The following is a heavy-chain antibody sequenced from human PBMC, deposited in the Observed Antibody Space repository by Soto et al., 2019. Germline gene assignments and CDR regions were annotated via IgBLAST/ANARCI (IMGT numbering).Heavy chain of an antibody. V-gene: IGHV1-69*12. CDR3: ARESRYCSCCSSYFLPGVDY. D-gene: IGHD2-15*01. J-gene: IGHJ4*02. CDR1: GGTFSSYA. Sequence: QVQLVQSGAEVKKPGSSVKVSCKASGGTFSSYAISWVRQAPGHGLEWMGGFIPIFGTANSAQKFQGMVTITADGSTRTAYMELSSLRSEDTAVYYCARESRYCSCCSSYFLPGVDYWVQGTLVTGSS. CDR2: FIPIFGTA.